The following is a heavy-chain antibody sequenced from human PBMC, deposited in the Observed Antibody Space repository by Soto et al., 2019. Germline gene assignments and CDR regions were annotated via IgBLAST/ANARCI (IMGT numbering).Heavy chain of an antibody. D-gene: IGHD6-13*01. CDR3: ARSIAAAGMGTIYYFDY. CDR2: INAGNGNT. CDR1: GYTFTSYA. J-gene: IGHJ4*02. V-gene: IGHV1-3*01. Sequence: ASVKVSCKASGYTFTSYAMHWVRQAPGQRLEWMGWINAGNGNTKYSQKFQGRVTITRDTSASTAYMELSSLRSEDTAVYYCARSIAAAGMGTIYYFDYWGQGTLVTVPQ.